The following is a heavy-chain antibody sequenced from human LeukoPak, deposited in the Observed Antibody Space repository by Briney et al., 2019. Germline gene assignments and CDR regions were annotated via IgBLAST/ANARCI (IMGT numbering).Heavy chain of an antibody. D-gene: IGHD2-2*01. CDR1: GGSISSGDYY. Sequence: SQTLSLTCTVSGGSISSGDYYWSWIRQPPGKGLEWIGYIYYSGSTYYNPSLKSRVTISVDTSKNQFSLKLSSVTAADTAVYYCAREGNLGYCSNTSCYFFDPWGQGTLVTVSS. CDR2: IYYSGST. J-gene: IGHJ5*02. CDR3: AREGNLGYCSNTSCYFFDP. V-gene: IGHV4-30-4*01.